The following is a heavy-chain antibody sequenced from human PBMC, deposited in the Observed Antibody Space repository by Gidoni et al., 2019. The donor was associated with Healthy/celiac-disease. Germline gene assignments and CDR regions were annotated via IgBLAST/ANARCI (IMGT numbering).Heavy chain of an antibody. CDR1: GFTFSSYA. D-gene: IGHD2-2*01. J-gene: IGHJ6*03. V-gene: IGHV3-73*01. CDR2: IRSKGNNYAT. Sequence: EVQLVESGGGLVQPGGSLKRSCAASGFTFSSYAIPWVRQASGKGLEWVGRIRSKGNNYATAYDASVKGRFTISRDDSKNTAFLQMNSLKIEDTAVYYCIAVSASENDYMDVWGKGTTVTVSS. CDR3: IAVSASENDYMDV.